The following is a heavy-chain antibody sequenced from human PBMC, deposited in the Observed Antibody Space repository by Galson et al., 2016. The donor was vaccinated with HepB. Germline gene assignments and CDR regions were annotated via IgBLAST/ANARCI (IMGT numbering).Heavy chain of an antibody. V-gene: IGHV3-30*03. CDR2: ISYDGSNK. D-gene: IGHD3-22*01. CDR1: GFTFSGYA. Sequence: SLRLSCAASGFTFSGYAMHWVRQAPGKGLEWVAVISYDGSNKYYADSVKGRFTISRDNSKNTLYLQMTSLRAEDTAVYYCASLRSGSYAFDIWGQGTMVTVSS. J-gene: IGHJ3*02. CDR3: ASLRSGSYAFDI.